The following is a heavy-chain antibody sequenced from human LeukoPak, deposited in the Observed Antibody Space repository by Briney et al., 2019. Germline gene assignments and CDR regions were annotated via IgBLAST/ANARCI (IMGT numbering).Heavy chain of an antibody. CDR3: TRDYFYDSSWAYFFDY. V-gene: IGHV3-49*04. Sequence: PGGSLRLSCTASGFTFGDYAMSWVRQAPGKGLEWVGFIRNKAYGWTTEYAASVKGRFTISRDDSKSIAFLQMNSLKTEDTAVYYCTRDYFYDSSWAYFFDYWGQGTLVTVSS. CDR1: GFTFGDYA. J-gene: IGHJ4*02. CDR2: IRNKAYGWTT. D-gene: IGHD3-22*01.